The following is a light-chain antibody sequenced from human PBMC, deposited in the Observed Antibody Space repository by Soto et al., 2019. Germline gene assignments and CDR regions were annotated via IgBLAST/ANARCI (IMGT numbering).Light chain of an antibody. CDR2: AAS. Sequence: EIVLTQSPGTLSLSPGERATLSCRASETVDSNSLAWYQQKPGQASRLLIYAASRRATGIPDRFIGSGSGTAFSLIINRLEPEDFAVYYCQQYGGSPSFTFGPGTRVDVK. V-gene: IGKV3-20*01. CDR1: ETVDSNS. CDR3: QQYGGSPSFT. J-gene: IGKJ3*01.